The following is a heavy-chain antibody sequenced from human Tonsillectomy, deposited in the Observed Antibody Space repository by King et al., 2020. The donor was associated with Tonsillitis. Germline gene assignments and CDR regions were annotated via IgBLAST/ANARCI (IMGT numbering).Heavy chain of an antibody. D-gene: IGHD3-10*01. CDR2: IDPSDSYT. Sequence: VQLVESGAEVKKPGESLRISCKGSGYTFTSYWISWVRQMPGKGLEWMGRIDPSDSYTNYSPSFQGHVTISADKSISTAYLQWSSLKASDTAMYYCARRYYYGSGSHYNDPFDYWGQGTLVTVSS. CDR1: GYTFTSYW. V-gene: IGHV5-10-1*03. J-gene: IGHJ4*02. CDR3: ARRYYYGSGSHYNDPFDY.